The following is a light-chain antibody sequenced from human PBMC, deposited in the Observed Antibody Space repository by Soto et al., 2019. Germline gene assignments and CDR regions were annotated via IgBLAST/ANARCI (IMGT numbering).Light chain of an antibody. CDR2: RAS. Sequence: TQMTQSPSSVYASVGDRVTITCRASQVIGTLLAWYQQKPGKAPRLLIYRASSLQSGVPSRFSGSGSGTDFTLTISSLQPEDFATYYCQQANTSPLTFGQGTQLEIK. J-gene: IGKJ2*01. V-gene: IGKV1D-12*01. CDR1: QVIGTL. CDR3: QQANTSPLT.